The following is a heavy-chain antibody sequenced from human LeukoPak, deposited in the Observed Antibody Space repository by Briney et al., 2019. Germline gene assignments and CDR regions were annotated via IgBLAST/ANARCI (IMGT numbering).Heavy chain of an antibody. CDR1: GYTFSSYG. CDR3: ARVSVSYYDRHFDY. J-gene: IGHJ4*02. D-gene: IGHD3-10*01. V-gene: IGHV1-69*13. Sequence: ASVKVSCKASGYTFSSYGISWVRQAPGQGLEWMGGIIPIFGTANYAQKFQGRVTITADESTSTAYMELSSLRSEDTAVYYCARVSVSYYDRHFDYWGQGTLVTVSS. CDR2: IIPIFGTA.